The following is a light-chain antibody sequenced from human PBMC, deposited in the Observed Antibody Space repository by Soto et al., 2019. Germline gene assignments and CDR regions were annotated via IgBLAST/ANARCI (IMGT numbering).Light chain of an antibody. CDR1: QSISSY. CDR2: TTS. Sequence: DIQMTQSPFSLSASVGDRVTITCRASQSISSYLNWYQQKPGKAPKLLIYTTSSLQSGVPSRFSGSGSGTEFTLTISSLQPEDFATYYCQQSYSTPPTFGQGTKVEIK. CDR3: QQSYSTPPT. J-gene: IGKJ1*01. V-gene: IGKV1-39*01.